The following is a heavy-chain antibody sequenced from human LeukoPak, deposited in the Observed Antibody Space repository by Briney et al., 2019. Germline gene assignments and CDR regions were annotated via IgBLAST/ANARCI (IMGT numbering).Heavy chain of an antibody. CDR1: GYTFTGYY. CDR2: INPSSGGT. J-gene: IGHJ5*02. CDR3: ARDALRNRHWGAWFDP. D-gene: IGHD7-27*01. Sequence: GASVKVSCKASGYTFTGYYMHWVRQAPGQGLEWMGWINPSSGGTNYAQKFQGRVTMTRDTSISTAYMELSRLRSDDTAVYYCARDALRNRHWGAWFDPWGQGTLVTVSS. V-gene: IGHV1-2*02.